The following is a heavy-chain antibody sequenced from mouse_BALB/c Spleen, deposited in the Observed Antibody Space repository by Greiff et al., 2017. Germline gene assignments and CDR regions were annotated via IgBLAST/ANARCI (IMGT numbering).Heavy chain of an antibody. CDR1: GFAFSSYD. J-gene: IGHJ3*01. V-gene: IGHV5-12-1*01. CDR2: ISSGGGST. Sequence: EVMLVESGGGLVKPGGSLKLSCAASGFAFSSYDMSWVRQTPEKRLEWVAYISSGGGSTYYPDTVKGRFTISRDNAKNTLYLQMSSLKSEDTAMYYCARGGFGNLGQGTLVTVSA. CDR3: ARGGFGN.